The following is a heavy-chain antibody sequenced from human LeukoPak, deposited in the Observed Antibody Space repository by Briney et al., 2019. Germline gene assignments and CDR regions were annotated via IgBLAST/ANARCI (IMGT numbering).Heavy chain of an antibody. CDR3: ARGVFGGY. D-gene: IGHD3-10*01. CDR1: GGAISSYY. Sequence: SETLSLTCALSGGAISSYYWSWIRQPPGTGLEWIGYIYYSGSTNYNPSLKSRVSISVDTSKNQFSLKLCSVTAADTAVYYCARGVFGGYWGQGTLVTVSS. V-gene: IGHV4-59*01. J-gene: IGHJ4*02. CDR2: IYYSGST.